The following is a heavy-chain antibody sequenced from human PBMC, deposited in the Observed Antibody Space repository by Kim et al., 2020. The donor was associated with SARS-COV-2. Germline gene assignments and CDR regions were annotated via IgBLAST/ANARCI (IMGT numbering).Heavy chain of an antibody. Sequence: SETLSLTCTVSGGSISNYYWSWIRQPPGKGLEWIGYIYYSGSNNYNPSLKSRVTISVDTSKNQFPLKLSTVTAADMAVYYCASLTYYYVSSGYRSNWFDPWGQGTLVTVSS. CDR2: IYYSGSN. D-gene: IGHD3-22*01. CDR3: ASLTYYYVSSGYRSNWFDP. J-gene: IGHJ5*02. CDR1: GGSISNYY. V-gene: IGHV4-59*01.